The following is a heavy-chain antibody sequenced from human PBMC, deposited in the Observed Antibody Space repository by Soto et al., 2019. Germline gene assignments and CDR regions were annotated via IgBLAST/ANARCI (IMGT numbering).Heavy chain of an antibody. J-gene: IGHJ4*02. CDR2: IIPISGAA. D-gene: IGHD1-7*01. Sequence: ASVKVSCKASGGTFSNYVVDWVRQAPGQGLEWMGRIIPISGAANYAQKFQGRVTITADKSTSTSYMELSSLRSEDTAVYYCARDMTRTVVPYFDFWGQGTLVTVSS. CDR3: ARDMTRTVVPYFDF. V-gene: IGHV1-69*06. CDR1: GGTFSNYV.